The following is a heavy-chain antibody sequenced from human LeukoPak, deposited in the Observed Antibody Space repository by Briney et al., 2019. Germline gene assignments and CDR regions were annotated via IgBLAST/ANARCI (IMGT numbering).Heavy chain of an antibody. V-gene: IGHV3-30-3*01. CDR1: GFTFSSYW. CDR3: ARVGANAFDI. Sequence: PGGSLRLSCAASGFTFSSYWMHWVRQAPGKGLEWVAVISYDGSNKYYADSVKGRFTISRDNSKNTLYLQMNSLRAEDTAVYYCARVGANAFDIWGQGTMVTVSS. CDR2: ISYDGSNK. D-gene: IGHD1-26*01. J-gene: IGHJ3*02.